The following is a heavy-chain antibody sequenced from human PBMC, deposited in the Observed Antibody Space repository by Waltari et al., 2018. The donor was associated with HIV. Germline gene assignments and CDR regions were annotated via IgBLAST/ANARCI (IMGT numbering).Heavy chain of an antibody. V-gene: IGHV1-8*01. J-gene: IGHJ4*02. CDR1: GYTFASHD. D-gene: IGHD1-26*01. CDR2: TNPKRGTT. CDR3: ARAYSGSYQPLDY. Sequence: QVQLVQSAAEVKKPGASVKVSCEASGYTFASHDMNWVRQAPGQGLEWLGWTNPKRGTTGYHPKFEGRVAMTWDTSTSTAYLELANLRSDDTAVYFCARAYSGSYQPLDYWGQGTLVTVSS.